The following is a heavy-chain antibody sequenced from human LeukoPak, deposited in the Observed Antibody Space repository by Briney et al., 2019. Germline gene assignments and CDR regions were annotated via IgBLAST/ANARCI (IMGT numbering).Heavy chain of an antibody. CDR1: GGSISNDNYY. V-gene: IGHV4-61*02. CDR3: LLRRDGYTHFDY. Sequence: SETLSLTCTVSGGSISNDNYYGNWIRQPAGTGLEWMGRIYTSGSTNYNPSLKTRVTISIDTSKNQFSLKLTSVTAADTAVYYCLLRRDGYTHFDYWGQGTLVTVSS. J-gene: IGHJ4*02. CDR2: IYTSGST. D-gene: IGHD5-24*01.